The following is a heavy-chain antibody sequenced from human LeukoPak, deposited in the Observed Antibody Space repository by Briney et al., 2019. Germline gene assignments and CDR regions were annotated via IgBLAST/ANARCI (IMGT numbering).Heavy chain of an antibody. CDR1: GFTFSSYA. J-gene: IGHJ1*01. CDR2: ISGSGGST. D-gene: IGHD3-22*01. V-gene: IGHV3-23*01. Sequence: GGSLRLSCAASGFTFSSYAMSWVRQAPGKGLEWVSIISGSGGSTYYADSVKGRFTISRDNSKNTLYLHMNSLRAEDTAVYYCAKDRDSYDSSGYYYESAEYFQHWGQGTLVTVSS. CDR3: AKDRDSYDSSGYYYESAEYFQH.